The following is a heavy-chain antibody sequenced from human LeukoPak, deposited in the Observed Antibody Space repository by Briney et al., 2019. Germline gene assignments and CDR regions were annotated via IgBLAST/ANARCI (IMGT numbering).Heavy chain of an antibody. CDR2: INPNSGGT. CDR3: ARVNRRAPYYFDY. V-gene: IGHV1-2*04. Sequence: ASVRVSCKASGYTFTGYYMHWVRQAPGQWLEWMGWINPNSGGTNYAQKFQGWVTMTRDTSISTAYMELSRLRSDDTAVYYCARVNRRAPYYFDYWGQGTLVTVSS. CDR1: GYTFTGYY. D-gene: IGHD1-14*01. J-gene: IGHJ4*02.